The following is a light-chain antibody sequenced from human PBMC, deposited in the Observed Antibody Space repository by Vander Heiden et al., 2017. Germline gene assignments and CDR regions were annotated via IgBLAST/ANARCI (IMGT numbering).Light chain of an antibody. Sequence: IWMTQSPSLRAAPTGDRVTISCRMRQGISRSLAWYQQTPGTSSELLIYAASTLPSGVPSRFRGRGSGTHFTLPISCLPSDAFAPSSCQPYYRSPSPFGPGTKLEIK. V-gene: IGKV1D-8*01. CDR3: QPYYRSPSP. CDR1: QGISRS. CDR2: AAS. J-gene: IGKJ2*01.